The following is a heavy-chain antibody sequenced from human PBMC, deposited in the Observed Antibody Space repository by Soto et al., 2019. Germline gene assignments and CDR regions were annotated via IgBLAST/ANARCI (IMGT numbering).Heavy chain of an antibody. CDR3: AKVSQPYTVTSPFDY. J-gene: IGHJ4*02. Sequence: LRXSCAASGFTFSSYAISWVRQAPGKGLEWVSAISGSGGSTYYADSVKGRFTISRDNSKNTLYLQMNSLRAEDTAVYYCAKVSQPYTVTSPFDYWGQGTLVTVSS. V-gene: IGHV3-23*01. CDR1: GFTFSSYA. D-gene: IGHD3-16*01. CDR2: ISGSGGST.